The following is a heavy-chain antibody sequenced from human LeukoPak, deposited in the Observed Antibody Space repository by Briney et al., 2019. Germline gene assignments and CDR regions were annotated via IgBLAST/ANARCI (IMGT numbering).Heavy chain of an antibody. Sequence: SVKVSCKASGGTFSSYAISWVRQAPGQGLEWMGRIIPILGIANYAQKFQGRVTITADKSTSTAYMELSSLRSEDTAVYYCARGRRGYSGYDGTSFYDYWGQGTLVTVSS. CDR3: ARGRRGYSGYDGTSFYDY. D-gene: IGHD5-12*01. CDR2: IIPILGIA. J-gene: IGHJ4*02. V-gene: IGHV1-69*04. CDR1: GGTFSSYA.